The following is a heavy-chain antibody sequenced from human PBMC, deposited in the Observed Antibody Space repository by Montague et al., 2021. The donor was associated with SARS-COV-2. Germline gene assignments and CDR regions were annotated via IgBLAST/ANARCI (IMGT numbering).Heavy chain of an antibody. Sequence: SETLSLTCAVYGGSLSGYYWAWIRQTPAKGLEWIGEINHSGSTNYNPSLKSRLTISVDTSKKQFSLKLNSMTAADTAVYYCARGEDYDFWSGFLRYNWFDPWGLGTPVTVSS. J-gene: IGHJ5*02. CDR3: ARGEDYDFWSGFLRYNWFDP. CDR1: GGSLSGYY. D-gene: IGHD3-3*01. V-gene: IGHV4-34*01. CDR2: INHSGST.